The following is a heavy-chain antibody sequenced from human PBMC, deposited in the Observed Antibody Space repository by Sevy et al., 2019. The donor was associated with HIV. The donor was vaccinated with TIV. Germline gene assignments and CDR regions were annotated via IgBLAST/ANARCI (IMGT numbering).Heavy chain of an antibody. CDR3: ARDHVKDGDLGDYYYFAMDV. J-gene: IGHJ6*02. V-gene: IGHV3-11*01. CDR2: ISGSDDAI. Sequence: GGSLRLSCAASGFTFTSQAMSWVRQAPGKGLEWVSYISGSDDAIYYSDSVKGRFTISRDNVKNSLYLQMNSLRAEDTAVYYCARDHVKDGDLGDYYYFAMDVWGQGTTVTVSS. CDR1: GFTFTSQA. D-gene: IGHD4-17*01.